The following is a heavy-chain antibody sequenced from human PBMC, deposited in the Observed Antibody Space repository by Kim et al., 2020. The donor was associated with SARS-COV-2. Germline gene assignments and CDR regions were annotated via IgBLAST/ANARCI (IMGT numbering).Heavy chain of an antibody. V-gene: IGHV4-31*02. J-gene: IGHJ6*02. Sequence: KSRVTISVDTSKNQFSLKPSSVTAADTAVYYCAREAVTMVRGVIIGGMDVWGQGTTVTVSS. D-gene: IGHD3-10*01. CDR3: AREAVTMVRGVIIGGMDV.